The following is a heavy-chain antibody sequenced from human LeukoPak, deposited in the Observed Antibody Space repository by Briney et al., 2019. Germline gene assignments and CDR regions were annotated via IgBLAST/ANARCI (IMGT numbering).Heavy chain of an antibody. Sequence: ASVTVSCKASRDTFSSYAISWVRQAPGQGLEWMGRIIPIFGIANYAQKFQGRVTITADKSTSTAYMELGSLRSEDTAVYYCALRYCSGGSCYSGAWFDPWGQGTLVTVSS. V-gene: IGHV1-69*04. J-gene: IGHJ5*02. D-gene: IGHD2-15*01. CDR1: RDTFSSYA. CDR3: ALRYCSGGSCYSGAWFDP. CDR2: IIPIFGIA.